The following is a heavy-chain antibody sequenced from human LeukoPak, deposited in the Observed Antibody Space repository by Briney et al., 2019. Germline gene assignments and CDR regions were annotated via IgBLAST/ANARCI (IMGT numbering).Heavy chain of an antibody. Sequence: GRSLRLSSAASGFTFADYAMHWVRQAPGKGLEWVSGISWNSGSIDYADSVKGRFTISRDNAKNSLYLQMNSLRAEDTALYYCAKDTSPSITMVRGVIIDWGQGTLVTVSS. CDR2: ISWNSGSI. CDR1: GFTFADYA. D-gene: IGHD3-10*01. CDR3: AKDTSPSITMVRGVIID. V-gene: IGHV3-9*01. J-gene: IGHJ4*02.